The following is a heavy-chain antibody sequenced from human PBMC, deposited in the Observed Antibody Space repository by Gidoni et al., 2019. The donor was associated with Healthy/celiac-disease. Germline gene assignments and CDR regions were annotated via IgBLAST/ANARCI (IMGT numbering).Heavy chain of an antibody. Sequence: QLQLQESGSGLVKPSQTLSLTCAVSGGSISSGGYSWSWIRQPPGKGLEWIGYIYHSGSTYYNPSLKSRVTIAVDRSKNQFSLKLSSVTAADTAVYYCARSMERGIYCSSTSCPGGYYYYMDVWGKGTTVTVSS. CDR3: ARSMERGIYCSSTSCPGGYYYYMDV. CDR1: GGSISSGGYS. CDR2: IYHSGST. D-gene: IGHD2-2*01. J-gene: IGHJ6*03. V-gene: IGHV4-30-2*01.